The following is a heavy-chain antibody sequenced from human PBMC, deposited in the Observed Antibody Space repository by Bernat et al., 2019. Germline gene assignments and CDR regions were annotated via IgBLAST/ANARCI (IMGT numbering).Heavy chain of an antibody. CDR3: ARGGLGHCSSTSCSTRDAFDI. V-gene: IGHV1-69*06. J-gene: IGHJ3*02. Sequence: QVQLVQSGAEVKKPGSSVKVSCKASGGTFSSYAISWVRQAPGQGLEWMGGIIPIFGTANYAQKFKGRVNITADKSTSTAYMELSSLRSEDTAVYYCARGGLGHCSSTSCSTRDAFDIWGQGTMVTVSS. D-gene: IGHD2-2*01. CDR2: IIPIFGTA. CDR1: GGTFSSYA.